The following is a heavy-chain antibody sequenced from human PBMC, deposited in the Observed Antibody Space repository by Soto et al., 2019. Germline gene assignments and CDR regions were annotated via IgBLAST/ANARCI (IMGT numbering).Heavy chain of an antibody. J-gene: IGHJ4*02. V-gene: IGHV4-59*01. Sequence: QVQLQESGPGLVKPSETLSLTCTVSGGSISSYYWSWIRQPPGKGLEGLGYIYYSGSTNYNPSLKSRVTISVDTSKDQFSLKLSSVTAADTAVYYCVRDSRYCSGGSCYGGYFDYWGQGTLVTVSS. CDR3: VRDSRYCSGGSCYGGYFDY. D-gene: IGHD2-15*01. CDR1: GGSISSYY. CDR2: IYYSGST.